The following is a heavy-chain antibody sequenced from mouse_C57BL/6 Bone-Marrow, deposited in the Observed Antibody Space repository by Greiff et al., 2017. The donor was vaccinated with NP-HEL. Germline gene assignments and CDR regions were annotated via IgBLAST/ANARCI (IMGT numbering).Heavy chain of an antibody. D-gene: IGHD2-14*01. CDR3: AREGEYDGGGYYFDY. J-gene: IGHJ2*01. CDR2: IYPGSGNT. CDR1: GYSFTSYY. Sequence: VKLMESGPELVKPGASVKISCKASGYSFTSYYIHWVKQRPGQGLEWIGWIYPGSGNTKYNEKFKGKATLTADTSSSTAYMQLSSLTSEDSAVYYGAREGEYDGGGYYFDYWGQGTTLTVSS. V-gene: IGHV1-66*01.